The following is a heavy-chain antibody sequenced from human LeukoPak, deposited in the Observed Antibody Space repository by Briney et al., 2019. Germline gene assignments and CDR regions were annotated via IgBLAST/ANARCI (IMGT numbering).Heavy chain of an antibody. Sequence: PGGSLRLSCAASEFTFSSYTINWVRQAPWKGLEWVSSISSTSTYISYADSVKGRFTISRDNAKNSLYLQMNSLRAEDTAVYYCARGGGNFDYWGQGTLVTVSS. V-gene: IGHV3-21*01. CDR1: EFTFSSYT. CDR2: ISSTSTYI. CDR3: ARGGGNFDY. J-gene: IGHJ4*02. D-gene: IGHD2-15*01.